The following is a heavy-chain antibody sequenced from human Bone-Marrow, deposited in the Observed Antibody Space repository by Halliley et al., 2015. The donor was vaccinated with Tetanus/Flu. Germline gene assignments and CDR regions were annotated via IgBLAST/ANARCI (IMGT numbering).Heavy chain of an antibody. CDR3: ARHLKGKWQQPFYFDY. D-gene: IGHD1-1*01. Sequence: YIYYGGSTNYNAPLESRAPMSVATSKKQFPLHLPSVTAADTAVYYCARHLKGKWQQPFYFDYWGQGILVTVSS. V-gene: IGHV4-59*08. J-gene: IGHJ4*02. CDR2: IYYGGST.